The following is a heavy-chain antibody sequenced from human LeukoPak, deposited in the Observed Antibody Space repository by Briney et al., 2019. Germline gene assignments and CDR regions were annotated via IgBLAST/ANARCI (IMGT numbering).Heavy chain of an antibody. CDR2: INPNSGGT. V-gene: IGHV1-2*02. J-gene: IGHJ4*02. CDR1: GYTFTNYY. Sequence: GASVKVSCKASGYTFTNYYMHWVRQAPGQGLEWMGWINPNSGGTNSAQKFQGRVTMTRDTSISTACMELSSLRSDDTAVYYCARDQATVSTPWVDYWGQGTLVTVSS. CDR3: ARDQATVSTPWVDY. D-gene: IGHD4-17*01.